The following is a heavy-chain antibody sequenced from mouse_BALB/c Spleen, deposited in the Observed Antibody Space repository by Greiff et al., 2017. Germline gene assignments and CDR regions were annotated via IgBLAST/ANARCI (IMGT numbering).Heavy chain of an antibody. CDR1: GFSLTSYG. V-gene: IGHV2-2*02. CDR3: ARNLDGYYEDYYAMDY. J-gene: IGHJ4*01. CDR2: IWSGGST. D-gene: IGHD2-3*01. Sequence: VKLVESGPGLVQPSQSLSITCTVSGFSLTSYGVHWVRQSPGKGLEWLGVIWSGGSTDYNAAFISRLSISKDNSKRQVFFKMNSLQANDTAIYYFARNLDGYYEDYYAMDYWGQGTSVTVSS.